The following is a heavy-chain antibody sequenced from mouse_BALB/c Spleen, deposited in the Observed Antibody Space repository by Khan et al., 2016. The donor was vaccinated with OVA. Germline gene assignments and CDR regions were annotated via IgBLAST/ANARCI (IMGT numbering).Heavy chain of an antibody. D-gene: IGHD1-1*01. CDR2: ITSGGSYT. CDR1: GCAFSSYS. CDR3: TRDRNYYGSSFYFDY. J-gene: IGHJ2*01. Sequence: EVELVESGGGLVKPGGSLKLSCAASGCAFSSYSMSWVRQTPEKRLEWVATITSGGSYTYYPDSVKGRFPISRDNAKNTLYLQMSSLKSEDTAMYYCTRDRNYYGSSFYFDYWGQGTTLTVSS. V-gene: IGHV5-6-4*01.